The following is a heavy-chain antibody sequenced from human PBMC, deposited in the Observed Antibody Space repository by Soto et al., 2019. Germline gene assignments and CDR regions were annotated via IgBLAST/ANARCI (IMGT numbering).Heavy chain of an antibody. Sequence: QVQLVQSGAEVKKPGASVKVSCKASGYTFTGYYIHWVRQAPGPGLEWMGGINPNSGGTNYAQKFQGRVTMTRDTSINTAYMEVSRLRSDDTAVYYCALMPGVGMDVWGQGTTVTVSS. CDR1: GYTFTGYY. CDR2: INPNSGGT. J-gene: IGHJ6*02. V-gene: IGHV1-2*02. D-gene: IGHD2-2*01. CDR3: ALMPGVGMDV.